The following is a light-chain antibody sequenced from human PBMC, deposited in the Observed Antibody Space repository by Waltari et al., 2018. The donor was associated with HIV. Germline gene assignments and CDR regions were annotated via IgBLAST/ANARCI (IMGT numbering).Light chain of an antibody. V-gene: IGKV1-5*03. CDR3: QQYSSYL. J-gene: IGKJ3*01. CDR1: QSISSW. CDR2: KAS. Sequence: DIQMTQSPSTLSASVGDRVTITCRASQSISSWLAWYQQKPGKAPKLLIYKASSLESGVPSRFSGSGSGTEFTLTISSLQPDDFATYYCQQYSSYLFGPRTKVDMK.